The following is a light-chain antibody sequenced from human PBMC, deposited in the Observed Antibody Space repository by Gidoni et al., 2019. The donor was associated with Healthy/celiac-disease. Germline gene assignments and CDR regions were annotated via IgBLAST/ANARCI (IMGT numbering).Light chain of an antibody. CDR2: DAS. CDR1: QDISNY. CDR3: QQYDNLMYT. Sequence: QMTQSPSSLSASVGDRVTITCQASQDISNYLNWYQQKPGKAPKLLIYDASNLETGVPSRFSGSGSGTDFTFTISSLQPEDIATYYCQQYDNLMYTFXXXTKLEIK. J-gene: IGKJ2*01. V-gene: IGKV1-33*01.